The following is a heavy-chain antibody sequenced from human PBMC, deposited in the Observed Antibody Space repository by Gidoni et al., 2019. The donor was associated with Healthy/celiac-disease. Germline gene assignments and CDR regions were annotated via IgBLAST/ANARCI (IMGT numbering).Heavy chain of an antibody. CDR1: GGTFSSYA. Sequence: QVQLVQSGAEVTKPGSSVKVSCTASGGTFSSYAISWVRQAPGQGLEWMGRIIPILGIANYAQKFQGRVTITADKSTSTAYMELSSLRSEDTAVYYCARAARSRTESQTTFDYWGQGTLVTVSS. CDR3: ARAARSRTESQTTFDY. J-gene: IGHJ4*02. CDR2: IIPILGIA. D-gene: IGHD2-15*01. V-gene: IGHV1-69*04.